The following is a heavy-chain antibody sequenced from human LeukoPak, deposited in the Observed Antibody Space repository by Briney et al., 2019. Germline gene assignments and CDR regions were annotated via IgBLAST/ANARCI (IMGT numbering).Heavy chain of an antibody. CDR2: IYHTGST. CDR3: ARLQYCSGTSCYWFDP. V-gene: IGHV4-30-2*01. J-gene: IGHJ5*02. Sequence: SQTLSLTCDVSGGSISSGLYSWSWIRQPLGTGLEWIGYIYHTGSTYYNPSLKSRVTISVDTSKNQFSLRLSSVTAADTAVYYCARLQYCSGTSCYWFDPWGQGTLVTVSS. D-gene: IGHD2-2*01. CDR1: GGSISSGLYS.